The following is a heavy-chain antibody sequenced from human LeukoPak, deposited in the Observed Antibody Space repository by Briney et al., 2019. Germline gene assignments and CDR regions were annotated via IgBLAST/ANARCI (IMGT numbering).Heavy chain of an antibody. V-gene: IGHV4-59*01. Sequence: SETLSLTCTVSGGPLTNYYWSWIRQSPGKGLEWIGYIYYSGNTHYNPSLGSRVTISLDTSKNQFSLNLRSVNAADTAVYYCARAQGSGLTDYWGQGTLVTVSS. CDR1: GGPLTNYY. D-gene: IGHD3-3*01. CDR2: IYYSGNT. CDR3: ARAQGSGLTDY. J-gene: IGHJ4*02.